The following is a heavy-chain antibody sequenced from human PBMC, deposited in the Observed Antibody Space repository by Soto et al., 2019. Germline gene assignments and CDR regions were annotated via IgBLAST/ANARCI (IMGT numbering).Heavy chain of an antibody. CDR3: ARAANYYDSTGYYTFDH. J-gene: IGHJ4*02. CDR2: IYHSGNT. V-gene: IGHV4-4*02. D-gene: IGHD3-22*01. CDR1: CDSIISSNW. Sequence: PSETLSLTCVFSCDSIISSNWWSWVRQPPGKGLEWIGEIYHSGNTNYNPSLKSRVTISVDKSKNQFSLKLRSVTAADTAVYYCARAANYYDSTGYYTFDHWGQGTLVTVSS.